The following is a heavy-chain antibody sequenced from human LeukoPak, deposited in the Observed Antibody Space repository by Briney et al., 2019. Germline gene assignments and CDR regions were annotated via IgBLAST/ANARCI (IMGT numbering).Heavy chain of an antibody. J-gene: IGHJ6*03. Sequence: EASVKVSCKASGYTFTSYYMHWVRQAPGQGLEWMGIINPSGGSTSYAQKFQGRVTMTRDTSTSTAYMELRSLRSDDTAVYYCARDGFDIVVVPAATYYYYYMDVWGKGTTVTVSS. CDR2: INPSGGST. CDR3: ARDGFDIVVVPAATYYYYYMDV. V-gene: IGHV1-46*01. D-gene: IGHD2-2*01. CDR1: GYTFTSYY.